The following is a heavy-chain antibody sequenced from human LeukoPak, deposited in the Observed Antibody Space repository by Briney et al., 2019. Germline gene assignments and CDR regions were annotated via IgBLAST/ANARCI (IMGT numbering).Heavy chain of an antibody. Sequence: GGSLRLSCAASGFTFSSYAMSWVRQAPGKGLEWVSAISGSGGSTYYADSVKGRFTISRDNSKNTLYLQMNSLRAEDTAVYYCARDRSGSYFGYWGQGTLVTVSS. CDR3: ARDRSGSYFGY. D-gene: IGHD1-26*01. CDR1: GFTFSSYA. V-gene: IGHV3-23*01. J-gene: IGHJ4*02. CDR2: ISGSGGST.